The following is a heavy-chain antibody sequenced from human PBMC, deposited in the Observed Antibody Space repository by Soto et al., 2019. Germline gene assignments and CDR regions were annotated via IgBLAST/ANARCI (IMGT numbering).Heavy chain of an antibody. V-gene: IGHV3-64*01. D-gene: IGHD3-22*01. Sequence: EVQLVESGGGLVQPGGSLRLSCAASGFTFSSYAMHWVRQAPGKGLEYVSAISSNGGSTYYANSVKGRFTISRDNSKSTLYLQMGSLRAEDMAVYYCARMASSGYSFDYWGQGTLVTVSS. CDR2: ISSNGGST. J-gene: IGHJ4*02. CDR1: GFTFSSYA. CDR3: ARMASSGYSFDY.